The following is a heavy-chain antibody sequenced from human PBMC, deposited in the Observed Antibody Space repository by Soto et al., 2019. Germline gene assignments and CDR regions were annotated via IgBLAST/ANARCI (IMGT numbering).Heavy chain of an antibody. D-gene: IGHD4-17*01. V-gene: IGHV3-73*02. J-gene: IGHJ3*01. CDR3: VRAGHFVRGEFDV. Sequence: EVQLVESGGGLVQPGGSLNFSCAASGFSLSDYEINWVRQASGKGLEWVGRVRRKVNNYATAYAASVKDRFTISRDDSKNTAHLQMDGLEMEYTAIYNCVRAGHFVRGEFDVWGPGTRFLVSS. CDR2: VRRKVNNYAT. CDR1: GFSLSDYE.